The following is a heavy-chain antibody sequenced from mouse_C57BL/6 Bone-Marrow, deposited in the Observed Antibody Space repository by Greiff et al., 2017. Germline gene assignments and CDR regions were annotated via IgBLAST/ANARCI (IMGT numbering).Heavy chain of an antibody. J-gene: IGHJ1*03. CDR3: TKGIGGYFDV. Sequence: VKLMESGAELVRPGASVTLSCKASGYTFTDYEMHWVKQTPVHGLEWIGAIDPETGGTAYNQKFKGQAILTADKSSSTAYMELRSLTSEDSAVYYCTKGIGGYFDVWGTGTTVTVSS. CDR1: GYTFTDYE. CDR2: IDPETGGT. V-gene: IGHV1-15*01.